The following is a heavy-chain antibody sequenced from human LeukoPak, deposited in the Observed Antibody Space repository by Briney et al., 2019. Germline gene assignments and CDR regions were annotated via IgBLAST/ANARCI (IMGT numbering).Heavy chain of an antibody. V-gene: IGHV1-69*04. CDR2: IIPILGIA. CDR1: GGTFSSYA. CDR3: ARDKRYSSGWYGFDY. Sequence: GASVTVSCKASGGTFSSYAISWVRQAPGQGLEWMGRIIPILGIANYAQKFQGRVTMTRDTSTSTVYMELSSLRSEDTAVYYCARDKRYSSGWYGFDYWGQGTLVTVSS. D-gene: IGHD6-19*01. J-gene: IGHJ4*02.